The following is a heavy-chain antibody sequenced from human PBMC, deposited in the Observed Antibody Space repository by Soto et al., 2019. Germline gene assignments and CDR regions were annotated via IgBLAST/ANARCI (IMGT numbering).Heavy chain of an antibody. CDR2: IYFSGST. J-gene: IGHJ4*02. CDR1: GVSISNTSYY. Sequence: SETLSLTCSVSGVSISNTSYYWGWIRQPPGKGLEWVGTIYFSGSTFYNPSLKSRVTISIDTSKNQFSLRLSSVTAADTAVYYCARHGSYWGQGTLVTVSS. CDR3: ARHGSY. V-gene: IGHV4-39*01.